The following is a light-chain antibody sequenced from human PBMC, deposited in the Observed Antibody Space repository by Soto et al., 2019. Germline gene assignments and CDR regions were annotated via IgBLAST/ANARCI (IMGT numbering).Light chain of an antibody. Sequence: EIVLTQSPGTLSLSPGERATLSYRASQSVSSNYLAWYQQKPGQAPRLLIYDASSRATGIPDRFSGSGSGTDFTLTISRLEPEDFAVYYCQQYGTSALTFGGGTKVEIK. CDR1: QSVSSNY. CDR3: QQYGTSALT. V-gene: IGKV3-20*01. J-gene: IGKJ4*01. CDR2: DAS.